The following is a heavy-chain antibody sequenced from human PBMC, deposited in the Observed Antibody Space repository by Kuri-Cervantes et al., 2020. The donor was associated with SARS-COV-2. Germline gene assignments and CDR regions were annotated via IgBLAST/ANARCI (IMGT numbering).Heavy chain of an antibody. CDR3: AREQTTLRQYYFDY. J-gene: IGHJ4*02. CDR2: ISSSSSYI. V-gene: IGHV3-21*01. CDR1: GFTFSSYS. Sequence: GGSLRLSCAASGFTFSSYSMNWVRQAPGKGLEWVSSISSSSSYIYYADSVKGRFTISRDNAKNSLYLQMNSLRAEDTAVYYCAREQTTLRQYYFDYWGQGTLVTVSS. D-gene: IGHD4-17*01.